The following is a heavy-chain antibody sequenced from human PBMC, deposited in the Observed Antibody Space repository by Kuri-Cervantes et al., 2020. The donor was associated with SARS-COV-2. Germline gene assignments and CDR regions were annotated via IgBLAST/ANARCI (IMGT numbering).Heavy chain of an antibody. D-gene: IGHD2-2*01. CDR1: GFTFSSYG. CDR2: ISYDGSNK. CDR3: AREGLGSTYYMDV. J-gene: IGHJ6*03. V-gene: IGHV3-30*03. Sequence: GGSLRLSCAASGFTFSSYGMHWVRQAPGKGLEWVAVISYDGSNKYYADSVKGRFTISRDNSKNTLYLQMNSLRAEDTAVYYCAREGLGSTYYMDVWGKGTTVTVSS.